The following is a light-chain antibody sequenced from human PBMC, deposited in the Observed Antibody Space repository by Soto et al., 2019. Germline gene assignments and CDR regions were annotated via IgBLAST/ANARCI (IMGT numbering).Light chain of an antibody. CDR3: FLSYSSARPL. Sequence: QTVVTQEPSLTVSPGGTVTLTCGSSTGVVTSGHYPYWFQQKPGQAPRTLIYDTTNKHSWTPARFSGSLLGGRAALTLSGAQPEDEAEYYCFLSYSSARPLFGGGTKLTVL. V-gene: IGLV7-46*01. CDR1: TGVVTSGHY. J-gene: IGLJ2*01. CDR2: DTT.